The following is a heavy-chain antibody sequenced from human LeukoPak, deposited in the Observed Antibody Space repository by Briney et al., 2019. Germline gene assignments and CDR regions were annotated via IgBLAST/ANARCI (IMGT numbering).Heavy chain of an antibody. D-gene: IGHD5-24*01. CDR2: ISGYNGNT. Sequence: ASVRVSCKASGYTFTSSGISWVRQAPGQGLEWMGWISGYNGNTNYAQKLQGRVTMTADTSTSTAYMELSSLRSEDTAVYYCARDNSVRDEAWWFNPWGQGTLVTVSS. J-gene: IGHJ5*02. CDR1: GYTFTSSG. CDR3: ARDNSVRDEAWWFNP. V-gene: IGHV1-18*01.